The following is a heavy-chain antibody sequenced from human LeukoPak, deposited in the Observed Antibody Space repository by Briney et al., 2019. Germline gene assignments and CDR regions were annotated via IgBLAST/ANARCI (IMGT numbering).Heavy chain of an antibody. J-gene: IGHJ6*03. CDR1: GVTFSSYS. CDR3: ARDNEYMDV. V-gene: IGHV3-48*01. CDR2: ISSSSSSI. D-gene: IGHD1-1*01. Sequence: GGSLRLSCAASGVTFSSYSMNWVRQAPGKGLEWVSYISSSSSSIYYADSVKGRFTISRDNDKNSLYLQMNSLRAEDTAVYYCARDNEYMDVWGKGTRVTVSS.